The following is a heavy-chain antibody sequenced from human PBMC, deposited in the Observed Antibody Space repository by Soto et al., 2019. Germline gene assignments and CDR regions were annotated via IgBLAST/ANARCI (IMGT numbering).Heavy chain of an antibody. Sequence: QVQLQESGPGLVKPSETLSLTCTVSGGSVSSGSYYWSWIRQPPGKGLEWIGYIYYSGNTNYNPSLKSRVTISVDTSKNQFSLKLSSVTAADTAVYYCARDWAMIVGWVDAFDIWGQGTMVTVSS. V-gene: IGHV4-61*01. CDR1: GGSVSSGSYY. CDR3: ARDWAMIVGWVDAFDI. D-gene: IGHD3-22*01. CDR2: IYYSGNT. J-gene: IGHJ3*02.